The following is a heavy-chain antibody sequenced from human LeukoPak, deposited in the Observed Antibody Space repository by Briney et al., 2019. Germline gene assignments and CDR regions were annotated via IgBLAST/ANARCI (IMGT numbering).Heavy chain of an antibody. CDR3: ARDRRRDGYNYYFDY. J-gene: IGHJ4*02. Sequence: SETLSLTCTVSGYSISSGYYWGWIRQPPGKGLKWIGSISHSGSTYYNPSLKSRVTISVDTSKNQFSLKLSSLTAADTAVYYCARDRRRDGYNYYFDYWGQGTLVTVSS. V-gene: IGHV4-38-2*02. CDR1: GYSISSGYY. D-gene: IGHD5-24*01. CDR2: ISHSGST.